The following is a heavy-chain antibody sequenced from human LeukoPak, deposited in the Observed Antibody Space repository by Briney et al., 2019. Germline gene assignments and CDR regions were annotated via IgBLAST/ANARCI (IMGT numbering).Heavy chain of an antibody. V-gene: IGHV3-7*01. Sequence: GGSLRLSCAASGFTFSSYWMSWVRQAPGKGLEWVANIKQDGSEKYYVDSVKGRFTISRDNAKDSLYLQMNSLRAEDTAVYNCARDSVSCRRSGGSCYSDYWGQGTLVTVSS. CDR1: GFTFSSYW. CDR2: IKQDGSEK. D-gene: IGHD2-15*01. CDR3: ARDSVSCRRSGGSCYSDY. J-gene: IGHJ4*02.